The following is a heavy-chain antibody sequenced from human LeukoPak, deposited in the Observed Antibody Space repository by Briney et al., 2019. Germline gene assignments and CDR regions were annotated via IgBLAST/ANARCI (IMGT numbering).Heavy chain of an antibody. D-gene: IGHD6-19*01. CDR2: ISGSGGST. CDR3: AKDEVFSSAWYFDY. Sequence: GRSLRLSCAASGFTFSSYAMHWVRQAPGKGLEWVSAISGSGGSTYYADSVKGRFTISRDNSKNTLYLQMNSLRAEDTAMYYCAKDEVFSSAWYFDYWGQGTLVTVSS. J-gene: IGHJ4*02. V-gene: IGHV3-23*01. CDR1: GFTFSSYA.